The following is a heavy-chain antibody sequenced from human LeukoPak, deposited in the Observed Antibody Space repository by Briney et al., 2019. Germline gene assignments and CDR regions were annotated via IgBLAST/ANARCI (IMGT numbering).Heavy chain of an antibody. V-gene: IGHV1-18*01. Sequence: ASVKVSCKASGYTFTSYGISWVRQAPGQGLEWMGWISAYNGNTNYAQKLQGRVTMTTDTSTSTAYMELRSLRSDDTAVYYCARTMVRGASTGGWFDPWGQGTLVTVSS. CDR3: ARTMVRGASTGGWFDP. CDR2: ISAYNGNT. CDR1: GYTFTSYG. J-gene: IGHJ5*02. D-gene: IGHD3-10*01.